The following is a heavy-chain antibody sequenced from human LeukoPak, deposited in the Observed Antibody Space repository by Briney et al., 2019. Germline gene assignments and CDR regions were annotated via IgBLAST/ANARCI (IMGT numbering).Heavy chain of an antibody. CDR1: GFTFSDYY. Sequence: KPGGSLRLSCAASGFTFSDYYMSWIRQAPGKGLEWVSYISSSGSTIYYADSVKGRFTISRDNAKNSLYLQMNSLRAEDTAVYYCARDWASYSSGWYGVISDYWGQGTLVTVSS. CDR2: ISSSGSTI. CDR3: ARDWASYSSGWYGVISDY. D-gene: IGHD6-19*01. J-gene: IGHJ4*02. V-gene: IGHV3-11*04.